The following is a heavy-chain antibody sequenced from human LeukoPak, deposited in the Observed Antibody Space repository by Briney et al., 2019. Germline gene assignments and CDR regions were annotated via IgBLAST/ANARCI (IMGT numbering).Heavy chain of an antibody. Sequence: GGSLRLSCAASGFTFSNSAMSWARQAPGKGLEWVSGISGSGGSTYYAESVKGRFTISRDNSKNTLYLQMNSLRAEDTAVYYCAKDRTSSPGAYWGQGTLVTVPS. CDR1: GFTFSNSA. J-gene: IGHJ4*02. CDR3: AKDRTSSPGAY. CDR2: ISGSGGST. D-gene: IGHD6-6*01. V-gene: IGHV3-23*01.